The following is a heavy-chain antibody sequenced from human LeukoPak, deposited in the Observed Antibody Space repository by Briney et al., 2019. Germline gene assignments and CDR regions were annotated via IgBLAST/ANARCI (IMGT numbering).Heavy chain of an antibody. Sequence: GASVKVSCKASGGTFSSYAISWVRQAPGQGLEWMGGIIPIFGTANYAQKFQGRVTITADESTSTAYMELSSLRSEDTAVYYCARAHPDRSLYYYMDVWGKGTTVTVSS. CDR1: GGTFSSYA. V-gene: IGHV1-69*13. CDR2: IIPIFGTA. J-gene: IGHJ6*03. CDR3: ARAHPDRSLYYYMDV. D-gene: IGHD2-15*01.